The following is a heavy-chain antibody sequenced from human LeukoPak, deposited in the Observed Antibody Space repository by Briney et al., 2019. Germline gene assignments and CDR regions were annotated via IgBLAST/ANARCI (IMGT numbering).Heavy chain of an antibody. CDR2: VHSSRDT. D-gene: IGHD2-15*01. CDR1: GGSMSGYY. V-gene: IGHV4-59*01. Sequence: SETLSLTCTVSGGSMSGYYWSWIRQPPGKGPELIGYVHSSRDTGYNPSLKSRVTISVDTSKSQFSLGLRSVTTADTAVYYCARGGWSIDFWGRGTLVTVSS. CDR3: ARGGWSIDF. J-gene: IGHJ2*01.